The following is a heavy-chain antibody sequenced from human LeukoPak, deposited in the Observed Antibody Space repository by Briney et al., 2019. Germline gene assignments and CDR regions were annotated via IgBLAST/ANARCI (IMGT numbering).Heavy chain of an antibody. Sequence: SEKVSCKASGGTFSSYAISWVRQAPGQGLEWMGGIIPIFGTANYAQKFQGRVTITADKSTSTAYMELSSLRSEDTAVYYCARGLREYQLPQIVPLRTHYYYGMDVWGKGTTVTVSS. CDR3: ARGLREYQLPQIVPLRTHYYYGMDV. V-gene: IGHV1-69*06. J-gene: IGHJ6*04. D-gene: IGHD2-2*01. CDR2: IIPIFGTA. CDR1: GGTFSSYA.